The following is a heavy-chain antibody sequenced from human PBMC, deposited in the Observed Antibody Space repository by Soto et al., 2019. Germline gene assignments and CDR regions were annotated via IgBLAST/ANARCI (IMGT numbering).Heavy chain of an antibody. J-gene: IGHJ4*02. CDR1: GFTLSTYA. CDR3: AKGPPSLYSSSWYFDY. D-gene: IGHD6-13*01. CDR2: ISGSGGST. Sequence: PGGSLRLSCAASGFTLSTYAMSWVRQAPGKGLEWVSAISGSGGSTYYADSVKGRFTISRDNSKNTLYLQMNSLRAEDTAVYYCAKGPPSLYSSSWYFDYWGQGTLVTVSS. V-gene: IGHV3-23*01.